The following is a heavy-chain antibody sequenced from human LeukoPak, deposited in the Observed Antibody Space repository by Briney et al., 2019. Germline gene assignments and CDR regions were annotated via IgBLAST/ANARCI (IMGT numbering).Heavy chain of an antibody. Sequence: GGSLRLSCAASGFTFSTYNMNWVRQAPGKGLEWVSSITSGGTYTYYADSVKGRFTTSRDNAKNSLSLQLSSLRAEDTAVYFCTRVGTSGYTADYWGQGTRVTVSS. J-gene: IGHJ4*02. V-gene: IGHV3-21*06. D-gene: IGHD3-22*01. CDR2: ITSGGTYT. CDR1: GFTFSTYN. CDR3: TRVGTSGYTADY.